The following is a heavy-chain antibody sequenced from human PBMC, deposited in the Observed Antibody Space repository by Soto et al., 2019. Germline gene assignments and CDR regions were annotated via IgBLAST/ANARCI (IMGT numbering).Heavy chain of an antibody. V-gene: IGHV4-59*08. CDR1: GGSNSSYY. CDR3: ATFAPYGGSEY. J-gene: IGHJ4*02. D-gene: IGHD3-10*01. CDR2: IYYSGSS. Sequence: QVQLQESGPGLVKPSETLSLTCTVSGGSNSSYYWSWIRQPPGKGLEWIGYIYYSGSSNYNPSLKSRVTISLDTSKNQFSLKLSSVTAADTAVYYCATFAPYGGSEYWGQGTLVPVSS.